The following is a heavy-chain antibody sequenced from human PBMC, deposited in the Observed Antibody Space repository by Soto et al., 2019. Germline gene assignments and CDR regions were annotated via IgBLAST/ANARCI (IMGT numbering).Heavy chain of an antibody. D-gene: IGHD6-13*01. CDR3: ARVSTRAAAGHNYYYGMDV. Sequence: SVKVSCKASGYTFTSYAMHWVRQAPGQRLEWMGGIIPIFGTANYAQKFQGRVTITADESASTAYMELSSLRSEDTAVYYCARVSTRAAAGHNYYYGMDVWGQGTTVTVSS. J-gene: IGHJ6*02. CDR1: GYTFTSYA. CDR2: IIPIFGTA. V-gene: IGHV1-69*13.